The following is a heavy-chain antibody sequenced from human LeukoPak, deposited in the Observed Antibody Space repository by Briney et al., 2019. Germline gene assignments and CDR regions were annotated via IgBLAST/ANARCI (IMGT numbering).Heavy chain of an antibody. CDR1: VGSISGYY. V-gene: IGHV4-4*07. D-gene: IGHD2-2*01. CDR3: AREKCCTSTGCTDYVHH. CDR2: IYTSGST. Sequence: SETLSLTCTVSVGSISGYYWSWIRQPPGKGLEWIGRIYTSGSTTYNPSLKSRVTMLIDTSKNELSKTLSSVTVADMTVYYCAREKCCTSTGCTDYVHHWGKGTLATVSS. J-gene: IGHJ1*01.